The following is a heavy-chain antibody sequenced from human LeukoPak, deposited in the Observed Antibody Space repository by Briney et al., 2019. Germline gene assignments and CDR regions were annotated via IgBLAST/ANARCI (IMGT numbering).Heavy chain of an antibody. CDR2: IYYSGST. Sequence: SETLSLTCTVSGGSINDYYWSWIRQPPGKGPGWIAWIYYSGSTNYNPSLKSRVTISVNTSKNQFSLKLTSVTAADTAVYYCARVDSSDAGNFDYWGQGTLVTVSS. D-gene: IGHD2-15*01. CDR3: ARVDSSDAGNFDY. V-gene: IGHV4-59*08. J-gene: IGHJ4*02. CDR1: GGSINDYY.